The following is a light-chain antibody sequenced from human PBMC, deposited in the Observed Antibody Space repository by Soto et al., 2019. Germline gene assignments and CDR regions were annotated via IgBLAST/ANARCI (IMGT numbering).Light chain of an antibody. CDR3: QQYNNWPLMYT. V-gene: IGKV3-15*01. CDR1: QSVSSN. Sequence: EIVTTQSPATLSVSPGERATLSCRASQSVSSNLAWYQQKPGQAPRLLIYGASTRATGIPARFSGSGSGTEFTLTISSLQSEDFAVYYCQQYNNWPLMYTFGQGTKVDIK. J-gene: IGKJ2*01. CDR2: GAS.